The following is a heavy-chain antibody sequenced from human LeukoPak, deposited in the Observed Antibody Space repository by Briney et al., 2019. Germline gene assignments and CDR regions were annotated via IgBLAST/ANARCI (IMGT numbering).Heavy chain of an antibody. CDR2: INSDGSTT. D-gene: IGHD3-10*01. V-gene: IGHV3-74*01. CDR1: GFTFSGYW. J-gene: IGHJ3*02. CDR3: AKAYYYGSARDAFDI. Sequence: GGSLRLSCAASGFTFSGYWMHWVRQAPGKGLMWVSRINSDGSTTNYADSVEGRFTISRDNAKNTLYLQVDSLRAEDTAVYYCAKAYYYGSARDAFDIWGQGTMVTVSS.